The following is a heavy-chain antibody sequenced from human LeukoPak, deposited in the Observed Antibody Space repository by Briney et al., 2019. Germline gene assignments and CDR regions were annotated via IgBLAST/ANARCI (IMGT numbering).Heavy chain of an antibody. CDR3: ARQAANYYDSSGYYSVWFDP. D-gene: IGHD3-22*01. J-gene: IGHJ5*02. V-gene: IGHV5-51*01. Sequence: GESLKISCQGSGYSFTSYWIGWVRQMPGKGLEWMGIIYPGDSDTRYSPSFQGQVTISADKSISTAYLQWSSLKASDTAMYYCARQAANYYDSSGYYSVWFDPWGQGTLVTVSS. CDR2: IYPGDSDT. CDR1: GYSFTSYW.